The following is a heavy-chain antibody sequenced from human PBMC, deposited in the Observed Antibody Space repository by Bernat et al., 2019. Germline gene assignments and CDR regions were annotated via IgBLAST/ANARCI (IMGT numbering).Heavy chain of an antibody. Sequence: EVQLVESGGGLVQPGRSLRLSCAASGFTFDDYAMHWVRQAPGKGLEWVSGISWNSGSIGYADSVRGRFTISRDNAKNSLYLQMNSLGAEDTAVDYGAKDVWRYSGGDPTTFQHWGQGTLVTVSS. CDR1: GFTFDDYA. V-gene: IGHV3-9*01. J-gene: IGHJ1*01. CDR2: ISWNSGSI. CDR3: AKDVWRYSGGDPTTFQH. D-gene: IGHD1-26*01.